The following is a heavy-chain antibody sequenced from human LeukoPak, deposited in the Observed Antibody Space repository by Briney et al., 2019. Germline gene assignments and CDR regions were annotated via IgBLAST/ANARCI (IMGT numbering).Heavy chain of an antibody. CDR2: FFYSGSS. CDR3: ARGALYFGESDY. V-gene: IGHV4-39*07. D-gene: IGHD3-10*01. Sequence: SETLSLTCTVSGVSITSYSYSWGWIRQPPGKGPEWIGSFFYSGSSYFNPSLKSRVTISVDTSKNQFSLRLNSVTAADTAVYFCARGALYFGESDYWGPGTLATVSS. CDR1: GVSITSYSYS. J-gene: IGHJ4*02.